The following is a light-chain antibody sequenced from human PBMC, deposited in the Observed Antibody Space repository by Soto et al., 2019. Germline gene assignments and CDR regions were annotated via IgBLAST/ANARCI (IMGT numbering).Light chain of an antibody. CDR2: AAS. CDR3: QQNYRATPWT. Sequence: DMQMTHAPSSRSESAVDRVPITFRASQIISRYLNWYQHKPGKAPNLLLNAASSLERGVPPTFSGSGSGTAFTLNISSLQPDDFATYYCQQNYRATPWTFGQGTKVDIK. J-gene: IGKJ1*01. CDR1: QIISRY. V-gene: IGKV1-39*01.